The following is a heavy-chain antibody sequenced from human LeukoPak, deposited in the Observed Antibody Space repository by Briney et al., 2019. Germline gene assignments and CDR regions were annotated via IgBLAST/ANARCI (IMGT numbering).Heavy chain of an antibody. CDR2: IYYSEST. D-gene: IGHD3-22*01. V-gene: IGHV4-59*01. Sequence: SETLSLTCTVSGGSFSSYYWSWIRQPPGKGLGWIGYIYYSESTNYNHPLKSRATISVDTPKNHFSLTLSSLTAADAGVYYCASRLRDYYDSSGYWNWFDPWGQGTLVTVCS. CDR3: ASRLRDYYDSSGYWNWFDP. CDR1: GGSFSSYY. J-gene: IGHJ5*02.